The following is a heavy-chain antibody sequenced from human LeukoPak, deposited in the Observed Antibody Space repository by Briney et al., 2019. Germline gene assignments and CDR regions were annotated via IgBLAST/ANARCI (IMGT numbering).Heavy chain of an antibody. CDR3: AKIGSSSWYGGSFDY. V-gene: IGHV3-30*18. CDR1: GFTFSSYE. D-gene: IGHD6-13*01. Sequence: GGSLRLSCAASGFTFSSYEMNWVRQAPGKGLEWVAVISYDGSNKYYADSVKGRFTISRDNSKNTLYLQMNSLRAEDTAVYYCAKIGSSSWYGGSFDYWGQGTLVTVSS. CDR2: ISYDGSNK. J-gene: IGHJ4*02.